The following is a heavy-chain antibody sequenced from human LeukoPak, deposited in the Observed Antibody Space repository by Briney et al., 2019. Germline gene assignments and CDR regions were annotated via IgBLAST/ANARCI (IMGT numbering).Heavy chain of an antibody. CDR3: ARVIRAAPGKGYFDY. Sequence: GGSLRLSCATSGFIFSTYALSWVRQAPGKGLEWASSISGSGESTYHADSVKGRFTISRDSSKNTLCLQMNSLRAEDTAIYYCARVIRAAPGKGYFDYWGQGTLVTVSS. CDR2: ISGSGEST. D-gene: IGHD6-13*01. CDR1: GFIFSTYA. V-gene: IGHV3-23*01. J-gene: IGHJ4*02.